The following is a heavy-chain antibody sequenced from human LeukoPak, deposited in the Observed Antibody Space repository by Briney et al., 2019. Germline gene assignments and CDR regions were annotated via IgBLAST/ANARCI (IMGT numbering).Heavy chain of an antibody. CDR1: GFTFSSYW. V-gene: IGHV3-7*01. J-gene: IGHJ4*02. CDR2: IKQDGSEK. CDR3: ATPPPSEYSSGWYSPVDY. Sequence: TGGSLRLSCAASGFTFSSYWMSWVRQAPGKGLEWVANIKQDGSEKYYVDSVKGRFTISRDNAKNSLYLQMNSLRAEDTAVYYCATPPPSEYSSGWYSPVDYWGQGTLVTVSS. D-gene: IGHD6-19*01.